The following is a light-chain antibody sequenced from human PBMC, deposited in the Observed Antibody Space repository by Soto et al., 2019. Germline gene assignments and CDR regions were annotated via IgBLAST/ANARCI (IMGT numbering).Light chain of an antibody. CDR1: QSVSSF. Sequence: EIVLTQSPATLSLSPGERATLSCRASQSVSSFLAWYQQRPGQAPRLLIYDASSRATGIPARFSGSESGTDFTLTISSLEPEDFAVYYCQQRSNWLFTFGPGTKVDIK. CDR2: DAS. V-gene: IGKV3-11*01. J-gene: IGKJ3*01. CDR3: QQRSNWLFT.